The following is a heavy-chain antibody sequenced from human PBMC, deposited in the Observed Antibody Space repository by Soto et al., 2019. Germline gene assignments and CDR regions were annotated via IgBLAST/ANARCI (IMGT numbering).Heavy chain of an antibody. CDR1: GFTFSTYA. CDR2: LYGNGGGI. J-gene: IGHJ4*02. CDR3: AKDRQPDGLWPFDH. V-gene: IGHV3-23*01. Sequence: EVQLLESGGDLVQPGGSLRLSCAASGFTFSTYAMSLVRQAPGKGLEWVSGLYGNGGGITYADSVKGRFTMSRDNSNNMLYLQMHSLRAEDTAVYYCAKDRQPDGLWPFDHWGQGTLVTVSS. D-gene: IGHD2-8*01.